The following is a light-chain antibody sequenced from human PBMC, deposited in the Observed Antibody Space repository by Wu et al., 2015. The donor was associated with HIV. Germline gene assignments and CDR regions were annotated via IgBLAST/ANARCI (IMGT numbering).Light chain of an antibody. CDR2: DVS. Sequence: DIQMTQSPSSPSASVGDRVTISCRASQDISNYLNWYQQIPGKAPKLLISDVSSLETGVPPRFSGSGSGTHFTFTISSLQPEDLGTYYCQQFQSLPLTFGPGTRVDVK. CDR1: QDISNY. J-gene: IGKJ3*01. CDR3: QQFQSLPLT. V-gene: IGKV1-33*01.